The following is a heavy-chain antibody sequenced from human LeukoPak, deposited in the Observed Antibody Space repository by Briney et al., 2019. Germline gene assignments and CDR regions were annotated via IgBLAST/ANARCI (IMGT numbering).Heavy chain of an antibody. CDR1: GFTFSSYS. V-gene: IGHV3-21*01. J-gene: IGHJ4*02. Sequence: GGSLRLSCAASGFTFSSYSMNWVRQAPGKGLEWVSSISSSSSYIYYADSVKGRFTISRDNSKNTLYLQMNSLRAEDTAVYYCARDPSEDCLYYFDYWGQGTLVTVSS. D-gene: IGHD2-21*02. CDR3: ARDPSEDCLYYFDY. CDR2: ISSSSSYI.